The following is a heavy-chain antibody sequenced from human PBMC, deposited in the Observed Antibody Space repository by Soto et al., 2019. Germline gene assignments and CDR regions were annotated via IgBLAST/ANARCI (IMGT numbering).Heavy chain of an antibody. V-gene: IGHV3-30-3*01. D-gene: IGHD2-2*01. Sequence: GGSLRLSCAASGFPFSSYAMHWVRQAPGKGLEWVAVISHDGSSKYYPDSVEGRFTISRDNSKNTLHLQMNSLRTEDTAVYYCAAYCSSTSCYVAYWGQGTLVTVSS. CDR2: ISHDGSSK. CDR1: GFPFSSYA. J-gene: IGHJ4*02. CDR3: AAYCSSTSCYVAY.